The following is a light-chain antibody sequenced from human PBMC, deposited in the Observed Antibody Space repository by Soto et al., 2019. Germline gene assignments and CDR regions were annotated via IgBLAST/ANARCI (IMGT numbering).Light chain of an antibody. V-gene: IGKV1-6*01. CDR1: RGISSY. Sequence: AIQLTQSPSSLSASVGDRVTITCRASRGISSYLAWYQQKPGQTPKLLIYGASTLQSGVPSRFSGSGSGTDFTLTISSLQAEDFATYYCLQDHDYQWTFGQGTKVDIK. CDR3: LQDHDYQWT. J-gene: IGKJ2*02. CDR2: GAS.